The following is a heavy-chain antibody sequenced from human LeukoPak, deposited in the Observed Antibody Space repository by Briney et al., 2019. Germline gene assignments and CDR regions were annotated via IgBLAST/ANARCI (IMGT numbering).Heavy chain of an antibody. Sequence: PGGSLRLSCAASGFTFSSYAMHWVRQAPGKGLEWVAVISYDGSNKYYADSVKGRFTISRDNSKNTLYLQMNSLRAEDTAVYYCAKDQLRYNWNDGLIDYWGQGTLVTVSS. CDR2: ISYDGSNK. CDR3: AKDQLRYNWNDGLIDY. V-gene: IGHV3-30-3*01. CDR1: GFTFSSYA. J-gene: IGHJ4*02. D-gene: IGHD1-1*01.